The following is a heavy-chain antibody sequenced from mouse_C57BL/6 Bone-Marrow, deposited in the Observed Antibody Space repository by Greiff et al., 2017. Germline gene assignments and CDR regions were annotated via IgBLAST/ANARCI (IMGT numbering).Heavy chain of an antibody. CDR3: TTAVRAPFAY. Sequence: EVQLQQSGAELVRPGASVKLSCTASGFNIKDDYMHWVKQRPEQGLEWIGWIDPENGDTEYASKFQGKAPITADTSSNTAYLQLSSLTSEDTAVYYCTTAVRAPFAYWGQGTLVTVSA. D-gene: IGHD3-3*01. CDR1: GFNIKDDY. CDR2: IDPENGDT. J-gene: IGHJ3*01. V-gene: IGHV14-4*01.